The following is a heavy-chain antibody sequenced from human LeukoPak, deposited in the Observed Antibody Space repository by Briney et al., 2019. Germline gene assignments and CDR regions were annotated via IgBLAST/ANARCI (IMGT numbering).Heavy chain of an antibody. CDR3: ASNNYHGSGSYYPFDY. Sequence: ASVKVSCKASGYTFTGYYMHWVRQAPGQGLEWMGWINPNSGGTNYAQKFQGRVTMTRDTSISTAYMELSRLRSDDTAVYYCASNNYHGSGSYYPFDYWGQGTLVTVSS. CDR2: INPNSGGT. D-gene: IGHD3-10*01. J-gene: IGHJ4*02. V-gene: IGHV1-2*02. CDR1: GYTFTGYY.